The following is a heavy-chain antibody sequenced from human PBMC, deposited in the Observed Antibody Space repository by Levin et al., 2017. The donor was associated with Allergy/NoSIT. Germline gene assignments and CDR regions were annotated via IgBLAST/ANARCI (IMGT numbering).Heavy chain of an antibody. V-gene: IGHV3-33*01. J-gene: IGHJ4*02. Sequence: GGSLRLSCAASGFTFSSYGMHWVRQAPGKGLEWVAVIWYDGSNKYYADSVKGRFTISRDNSKNTLYLQMNSLRAEDTAVYYCARDSVYSSGWYGAYFDYWGQGTLVTVSS. D-gene: IGHD6-19*01. CDR3: ARDSVYSSGWYGAYFDY. CDR1: GFTFSSYG. CDR2: IWYDGSNK.